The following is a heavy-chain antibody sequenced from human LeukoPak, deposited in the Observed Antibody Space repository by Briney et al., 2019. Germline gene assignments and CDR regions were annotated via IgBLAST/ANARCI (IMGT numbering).Heavy chain of an antibody. CDR3: ARRIPGSGQGFDP. D-gene: IGHD3-10*01. J-gene: IGHJ5*02. V-gene: IGHV3-23*01. CDR1: GFTFSSYA. CDR2: ISGSGGGT. Sequence: PGGSLRLSCAASGFTFSSYAMSWVRQAPGKGLEWVSAISGSGGGTYYADAMKGRFSISRDNSKNTLSLQMNSLRAEDTAVYYCARRIPGSGQGFDPWGQGTLVAVSS.